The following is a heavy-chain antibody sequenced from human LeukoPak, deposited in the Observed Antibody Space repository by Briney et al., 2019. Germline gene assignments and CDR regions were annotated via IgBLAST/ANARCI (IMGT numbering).Heavy chain of an antibody. D-gene: IGHD3-10*01. Sequence: GASVKVSCKASGYTFTSYGISWVRQAPGQGVEWMGWISAYNGNTNYAQKLQGRVTMTTDTSTSTAYMELRSLRSDDTAVYYCARNLYYYGSGSEFDSWGQGALVTASP. CDR3: ARNLYYYGSGSEFDS. J-gene: IGHJ4*02. V-gene: IGHV1-18*01. CDR2: ISAYNGNT. CDR1: GYTFTSYG.